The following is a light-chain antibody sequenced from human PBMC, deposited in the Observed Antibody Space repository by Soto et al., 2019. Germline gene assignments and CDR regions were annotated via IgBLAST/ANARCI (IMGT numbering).Light chain of an antibody. V-gene: IGKV3-15*01. J-gene: IGKJ1*01. Sequence: EVVMTQSPPTRSVSPGEGVTLSCMASQGIGDTLAWYRQRPGPPPSLLIYATSTRATGVPARFTGSGSGTEFTLTISSLQSEDFAVYYCHQYYDWPPWTFGQGTKVDIK. CDR1: QGIGDT. CDR3: HQYYDWPPWT. CDR2: ATS.